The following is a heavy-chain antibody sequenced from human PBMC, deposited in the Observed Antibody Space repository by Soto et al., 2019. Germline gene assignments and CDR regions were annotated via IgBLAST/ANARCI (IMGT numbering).Heavy chain of an antibody. CDR1: GGTFSSYA. J-gene: IGHJ4*02. V-gene: IGHV1-69*01. Sequence: VKVSCKASGGTFSSYAISWVRQAPGQGLEWMGGIIPIFGTANYAQKFQGRVTITADESTSTAYMELSSLRSEDTAVYYCAIITMVRGVPGSFDYWGQGTLVTVSS. CDR3: AIITMVRGVPGSFDY. D-gene: IGHD3-10*01. CDR2: IIPIFGTA.